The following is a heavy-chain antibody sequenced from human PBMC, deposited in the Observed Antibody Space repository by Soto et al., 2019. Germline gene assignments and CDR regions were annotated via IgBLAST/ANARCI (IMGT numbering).Heavy chain of an antibody. CDR2: VSHDGRNT. Sequence: VQLVESGGGVVQPGRSLRLSCAASGLTFSDYAMHWVRQAPGKGLEWVAVVSHDGRNTHYADSVKGRFTISRDSSKNTGSLEMTSLRAEDTAVYYCAKGGRQWLVTSDFNYWGQGALVTVSS. D-gene: IGHD6-19*01. V-gene: IGHV3-30*18. CDR3: AKGGRQWLVTSDFNY. CDR1: GLTFSDYA. J-gene: IGHJ4*02.